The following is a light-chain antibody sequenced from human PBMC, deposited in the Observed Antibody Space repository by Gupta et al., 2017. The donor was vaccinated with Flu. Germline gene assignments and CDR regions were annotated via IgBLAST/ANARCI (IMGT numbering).Light chain of an antibody. CDR2: EVT. J-gene: IGLJ2*01. Sequence: IPISFTVSTTDIGSYNLFAWYQQYPGKSPKLLLFEVTKRPPGVSNRFSGSKSGNTASLTISGLQTEDEAEYYCCSYGSSITFRVFGGGTKLTVL. CDR3: CSYGSSITFRV. CDR1: TTDIGSYNL. V-gene: IGLV2-23*02.